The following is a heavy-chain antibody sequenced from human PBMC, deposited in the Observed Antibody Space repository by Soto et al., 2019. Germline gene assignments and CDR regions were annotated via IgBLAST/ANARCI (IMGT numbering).Heavy chain of an antibody. CDR1: GASVSSGNYY. CDR2: IYYSGST. V-gene: IGHV4-61*01. J-gene: IGHJ4*02. Sequence: QVQLQESGPGLVKPSETLSLTCAVSGASVSSGNYYWSWIRQPPGKGLEWIGFIYYSGSTNYNPSLKSRVTMSLDTYKNQFSLKLSSVTAADTAVYYCARVDYYDSSGYPLFDYWGQGTLVTVSS. D-gene: IGHD3-22*01. CDR3: ARVDYYDSSGYPLFDY.